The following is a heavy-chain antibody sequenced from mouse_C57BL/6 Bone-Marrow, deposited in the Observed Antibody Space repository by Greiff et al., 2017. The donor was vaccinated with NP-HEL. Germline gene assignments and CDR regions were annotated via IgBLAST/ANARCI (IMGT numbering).Heavy chain of an antibody. CDR2: ISSGGSYT. J-gene: IGHJ2*01. CDR3: ARPLYDGYYGLDY. D-gene: IGHD2-3*01. V-gene: IGHV5-6*01. CDR1: GFTFSSYG. Sequence: EVKLVESGGDLVKPGGSLKLSCAASGFTFSSYGMSWVRQTPDKRLEWVATISSGGSYTYYPDSVKGRFTISRDNAKNTRYLQMSRLKAEDTAMYYCARPLYDGYYGLDYWGQGTTLTVSS.